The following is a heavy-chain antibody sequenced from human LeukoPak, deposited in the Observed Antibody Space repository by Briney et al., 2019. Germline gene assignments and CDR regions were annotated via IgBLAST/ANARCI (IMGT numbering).Heavy chain of an antibody. CDR2: INHSGST. J-gene: IGHJ4*02. CDR1: GGSFSGYY. V-gene: IGHV4-34*01. D-gene: IGHD1-26*01. CDR3: ATVVGAITLDY. Sequence: SETLSLTCAVYGGSFSGYYWSWIRQPPGKGLEWIGEINHSGSTNYNPSLKSRVTISVDTSKNQFSLKLSSVTAADTAVYYCATVVGAITLDYWGQGTLVTVSS.